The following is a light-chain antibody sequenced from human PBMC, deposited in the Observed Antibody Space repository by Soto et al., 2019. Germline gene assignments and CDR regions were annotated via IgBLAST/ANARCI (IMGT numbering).Light chain of an antibody. V-gene: IGKV1-5*03. Sequence: DIQMTQSPPTLSASVGHRVTISCRASRIIGNWLAWYQQKPGKAPKLLIYGASTLESGVPSRFSGSGSGTEFTLPIRGLQPDDSATYYCQQYNTYSLGQGTHVEIK. CDR2: GAS. CDR1: RIIGNW. CDR3: QQYNTYS. J-gene: IGKJ2*01.